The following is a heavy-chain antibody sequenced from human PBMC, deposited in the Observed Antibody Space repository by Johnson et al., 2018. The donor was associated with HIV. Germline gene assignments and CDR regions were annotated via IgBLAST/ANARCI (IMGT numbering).Heavy chain of an antibody. CDR3: AKDKAVPGGSQWLALTRDAFDI. Sequence: VQLVESGGGLIQPGGSLRLSCAASGFIVSTNYMSWVRQAPGKGLEWVSVIYSGGSTYYADSVKGRFTISRDNSKNTLYLQMNSLRAEDTAVYYCAKDKAVPGGSQWLALTRDAFDIWGQGTMVTVSS. D-gene: IGHD6-19*01. J-gene: IGHJ3*02. V-gene: IGHV3-66*03. CDR2: IYSGGST. CDR1: GFIVSTNY.